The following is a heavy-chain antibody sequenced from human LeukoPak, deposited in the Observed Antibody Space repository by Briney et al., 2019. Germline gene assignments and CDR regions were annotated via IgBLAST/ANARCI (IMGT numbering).Heavy chain of an antibody. V-gene: IGHV3-23*01. D-gene: IGHD6-13*01. Sequence: PGGSLRLSCAASGFTFSSYAMSWVRQAPGKGLEWVSAISGSGGSTYYADSVKGRFTISRDNSKNTLYLQMNSLRAEDTAVYHGAKDWLGIAAAGDEFDYWGQGTLVTVSS. CDR2: ISGSGGST. CDR3: AKDWLGIAAAGDEFDY. J-gene: IGHJ4*02. CDR1: GFTFSSYA.